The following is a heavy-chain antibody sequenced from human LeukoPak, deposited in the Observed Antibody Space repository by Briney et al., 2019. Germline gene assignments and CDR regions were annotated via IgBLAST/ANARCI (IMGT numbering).Heavy chain of an antibody. D-gene: IGHD3-10*01. CDR2: IHYSGST. CDR1: GASISSHY. J-gene: IGHJ4*02. CDR3: ARSRRNTYYYGSGSYYKDY. V-gene: IGHV4-59*11. Sequence: SETLSLTCSVYGASISSHYWSWIRQPPGKGLERIGYIHYSGSTNFNLSLNSRGTISLHTYKNQFPLKLTSVTAADTAVYYCARSRRNTYYYGSGSYYKDYWGQGTLVTVSS.